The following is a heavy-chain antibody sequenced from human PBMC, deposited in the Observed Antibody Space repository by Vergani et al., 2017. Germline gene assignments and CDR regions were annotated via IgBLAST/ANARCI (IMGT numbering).Heavy chain of an antibody. CDR2: IRCNGGTT. D-gene: IGHD3-9*01. Sequence: EVQLVESGGGLVQPGGSLILSCSASGFTFSSYALPWVRQAPRKVLEYFSAIRCNGGTTDYADSVKGRFTISRDNSKNTLYLQMSSLRAEDTAIYYCVKSGRYFDWLQACYFDYWGQGTLVTVSS. V-gene: IGHV3-64D*06. J-gene: IGHJ4*02. CDR1: GFTFSSYA. CDR3: VKSGRYFDWLQACYFDY.